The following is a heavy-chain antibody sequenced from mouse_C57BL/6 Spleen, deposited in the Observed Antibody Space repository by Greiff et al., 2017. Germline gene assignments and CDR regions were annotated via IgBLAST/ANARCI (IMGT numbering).Heavy chain of an antibody. J-gene: IGHJ2*01. V-gene: IGHV3-6*01. CDR3: ARGSGTGDY. D-gene: IGHD3-3*01. CDR1: GYSITSGYY. Sequence: VQLQQSGPGLVKPSQSLSLTCSVTGYSITSGYYWNWIRQFPGNKLEWMGYISYDGSNNYNPSLKNRISITRDTSKNQFFLKLNSVTTEDTATYYCARGSGTGDYWGQGTTLTVSS. CDR2: ISYDGSN.